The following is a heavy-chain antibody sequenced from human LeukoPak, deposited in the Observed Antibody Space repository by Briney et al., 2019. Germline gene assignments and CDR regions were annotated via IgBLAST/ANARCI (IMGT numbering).Heavy chain of an antibody. CDR3: ARDYVFAFDY. V-gene: IGHV3-48*01. CDR1: GFSFSSYS. Sequence: GGSLRLSCAASGFSFSSYSMNWVRQAPGKGLEWISYVSHSGSAEHYTDSVKGRFTISRDNAKNALYLQMNSLRAEDTAVYFCARDYVFAFDYWSQGTLVTVSS. D-gene: IGHD3-10*02. CDR2: VSHSGSAE. J-gene: IGHJ4*02.